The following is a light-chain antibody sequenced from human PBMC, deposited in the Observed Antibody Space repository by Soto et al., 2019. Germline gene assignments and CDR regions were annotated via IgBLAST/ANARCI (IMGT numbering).Light chain of an antibody. CDR1: SSNIGSST. V-gene: IGLV1-44*01. CDR2: SXX. J-gene: IGLJ1*01. CDR3: ATWDDSLKGYV. Sequence: QSVLTQPPSASGTPGQRVTISCSGSSSNIGSSTVTWYQQLPGAAPTVLIHSXXXXPSGVHXRFSGSKYATSASLAISGLQSDDEADYYCATWDDSLKGYVFGTGTKVTVL.